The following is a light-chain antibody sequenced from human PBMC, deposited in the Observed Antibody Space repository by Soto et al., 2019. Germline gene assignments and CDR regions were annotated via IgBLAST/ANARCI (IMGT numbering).Light chain of an antibody. CDR1: SSDVASYIL. CDR3: CSFEGGANVI. Sequence: QSALTQPASVSGSPGQSITISCTGTSSDVASYILVSWYQHHPGKAPKLIISEGTKRPSGVSNRFSGSKSGNTASLTISGLQAEDEADYFCCSFEGGANVIFVGGTKLTVL. J-gene: IGLJ2*01. V-gene: IGLV2-23*01. CDR2: EGT.